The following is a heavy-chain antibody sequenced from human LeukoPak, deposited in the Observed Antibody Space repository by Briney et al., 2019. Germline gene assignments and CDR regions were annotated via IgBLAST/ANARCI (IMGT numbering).Heavy chain of an antibody. J-gene: IGHJ6*02. CDR3: ARDHIVVVPAYYYGMDV. V-gene: IGHV1-18*01. D-gene: IGHD2-2*01. CDR1: GYTFTSYG. Sequence: ASVKVSCKASGYTFTSYGISWVRQAPGQGLEWMGWISAYNGNTNYAQKLQGRVTTTTDTSTSTAYMELRSLRSDDTAVYYCARDHIVVVPAYYYGMDVWGQGTTVTVSS. CDR2: ISAYNGNT.